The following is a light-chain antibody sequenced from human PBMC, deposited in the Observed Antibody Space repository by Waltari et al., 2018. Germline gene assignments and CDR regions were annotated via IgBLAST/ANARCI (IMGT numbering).Light chain of an antibody. CDR2: GAS. J-gene: IGKJ1*01. CDR1: QSGSRA. CDR3: QHYVSLPVT. V-gene: IGKV3-20*01. Sequence: EIVLTQSPDTLSLSPGDRAPLSCRASQSGSRALVWYQPKPGQAPRLLMYGASSRATGIPDRFSGSGSGTDFSLTISRLEPEDFAVYYCQHYVSLPVTFGQGTKVEIK.